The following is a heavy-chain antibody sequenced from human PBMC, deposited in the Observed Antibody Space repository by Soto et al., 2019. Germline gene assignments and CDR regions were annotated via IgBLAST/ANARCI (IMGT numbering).Heavy chain of an antibody. CDR2: MNPNSGNT. V-gene: IGHV1-8*01. CDR1: GYTFTSYD. Sequence: QVQLVQSGAEVKKPGASVKVSCKASGYTFTSYDIHWVRQATGQGLEWMGWMNPNSGNTGYAQKLQGRVTMTRNTYISKAYMELSSLRSDVTAVYYSASSGTARFWAHGGTPRDYWGQGTLVTVSS. CDR3: ASSGTARFWAHGGTPRDY. D-gene: IGHD5-18*01. J-gene: IGHJ4*02.